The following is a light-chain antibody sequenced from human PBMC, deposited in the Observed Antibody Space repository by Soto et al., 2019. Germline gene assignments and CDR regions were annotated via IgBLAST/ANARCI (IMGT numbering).Light chain of an antibody. Sequence: DIQMTQSPSSLSASVGDRVTITCRASQGISTYLVWYQQKPGKAPKLLIYAASTLQSGVPSRFSGSGSGTEFTLTISSLQPEDFATYYCQHLYDHVFTFGPGTKVDLK. CDR1: QGISTY. CDR2: AAS. V-gene: IGKV1-9*01. CDR3: QHLYDHVFT. J-gene: IGKJ3*01.